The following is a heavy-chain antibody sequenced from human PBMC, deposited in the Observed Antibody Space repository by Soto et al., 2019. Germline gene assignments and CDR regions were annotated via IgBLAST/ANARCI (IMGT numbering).Heavy chain of an antibody. Sequence: ASVKVSCKASGYTFISSAMYWVRQAPGQRLECVGWINAGNGNTKYSQKFQDRVTITRDTSANTAYMDLSSLRSEDTAVYYCGSADAGHDQSGMDPWGQGTTATVPS. CDR3: GSADAGHDQSGMDP. CDR1: GYTFISSA. D-gene: IGHD5-12*01. J-gene: IGHJ6*02. CDR2: INAGNGNT. V-gene: IGHV1-3*01.